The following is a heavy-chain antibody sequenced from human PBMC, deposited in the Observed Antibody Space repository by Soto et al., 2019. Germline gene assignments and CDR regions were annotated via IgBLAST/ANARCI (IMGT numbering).Heavy chain of an antibody. D-gene: IGHD1-1*01. J-gene: IGHJ5*02. CDR3: ARESGGLDP. CDR2: ISANNGNT. V-gene: IGHV1-18*01. Sequence: VRQAPGQGLEWMGWISANNGNTNYAQKLQGRVTMTTDTSTNTVYMELRSLRSDDTAVYFCARESGGLDPWGQGTLVTVSS.